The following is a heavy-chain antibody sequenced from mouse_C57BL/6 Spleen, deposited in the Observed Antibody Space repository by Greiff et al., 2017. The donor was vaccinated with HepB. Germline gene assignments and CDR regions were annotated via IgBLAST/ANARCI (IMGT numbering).Heavy chain of an antibody. V-gene: IGHV1-72*01. CDR1: GYTFTSYC. CDR3: AKPGLRSVAIRH. J-gene: IGHJ2*01. Sequence: VQLQQSGAELVKPGASLKLSCRAPGYTFTSYCTHWVYQRPGRGLEWIGRIDPNSGGTKYNEKFKSKAILTVDKPSSTAYMQLSSLTSEDSAVYYCAKPGLRSVAIRHWAEGTPVTVSA. D-gene: IGHD1-1*01. CDR2: IDPNSGGT.